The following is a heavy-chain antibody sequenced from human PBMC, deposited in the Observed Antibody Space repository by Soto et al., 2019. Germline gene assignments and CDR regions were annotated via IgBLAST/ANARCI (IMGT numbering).Heavy chain of an antibody. J-gene: IGHJ4*02. Sequence: QVQLVQAGAEVKKPGASVRVSCKASGYTITSYGIIWVLQAPGQGLEWMGWISAYNYKTDYAQKLQGRVTMTIDTSTNTGYMELRSLTSDDTAVDYCARGIVSDWLKPFDNWGQGTLVTVSS. CDR3: ARGIVSDWLKPFDN. V-gene: IGHV1-18*01. CDR1: GYTITSYG. CDR2: ISAYNYKT. D-gene: IGHD3-9*01.